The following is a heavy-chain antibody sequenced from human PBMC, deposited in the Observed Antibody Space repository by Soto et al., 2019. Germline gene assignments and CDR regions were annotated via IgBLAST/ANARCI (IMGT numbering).Heavy chain of an antibody. Sequence: QVQLVQSGAEVKKPGSSVRVSCKASGTIFSSYTISWVRQAPGQGLEWMGRIIPIVGDTNSARKFQGRVTLTAEKSTNTAYMGLKSLRLEDTAVYYCARGLGGRMDDGGQATTVTVSS. V-gene: IGHV1-69*08. CDR2: IIPIVGDT. J-gene: IGHJ6*02. CDR3: ARGLGGRMDD. D-gene: IGHD3-16*01. CDR1: GTIFSSYT.